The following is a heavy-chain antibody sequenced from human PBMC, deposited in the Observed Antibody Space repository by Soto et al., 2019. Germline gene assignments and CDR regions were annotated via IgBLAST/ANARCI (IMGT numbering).Heavy chain of an antibody. CDR2: IKSEGGGETT. J-gene: IGHJ3*02. CDR1: GFNFNVAW. Sequence: EGQLVESGGRLVEPGGSLRLSCAASGFNFNVAWMNWVRQAPGKGLEWLGRIKSEGGGETTEYVAFGKGRFTISRDDSQNTLYLQVNSLKSEDTAVYYCTKVLALPPNDAFDIWGQGTMVNVSS. V-gene: IGHV3-15*01. D-gene: IGHD3-3*02. CDR3: TKVLALPPNDAFDI.